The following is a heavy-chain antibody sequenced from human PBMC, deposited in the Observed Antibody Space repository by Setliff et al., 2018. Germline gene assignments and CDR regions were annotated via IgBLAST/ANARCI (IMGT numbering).Heavy chain of an antibody. CDR3: AKRGPYCSGGTCHYYFDY. CDR2: ISGSAQTT. D-gene: IGHD2-15*01. CDR1: GFTFSSYA. V-gene: IGHV3-23*01. J-gene: IGHJ4*02. Sequence: VGSLRLSCAASGFTFSSYAITWVRQAPGKGLEWVSMISGSAQTTYYADSVKGRFTISRDNSKNTVYLDVNSLRAEDTAVYYCAKRGPYCSGGTCHYYFDYWGQGTLVTVSS.